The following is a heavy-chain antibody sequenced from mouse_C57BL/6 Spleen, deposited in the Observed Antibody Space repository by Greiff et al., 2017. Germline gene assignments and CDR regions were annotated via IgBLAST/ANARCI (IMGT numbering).Heavy chain of an antibody. V-gene: IGHV1-69*01. CDR3: ARCYYSNFAWLAH. CDR1: GYTFTSYW. Sequence: QVQLQQPGAELVMPGASVKLSCKASGYTFTSYWMHWVKQRPGQGLEWIGEIDPSDSYTTYNQKFKGKSTLTVDKSSSTAYMQLSSLTSEDSSVYYCARCYYSNFAWLAHWGQGTLVTVSA. D-gene: IGHD2-5*01. CDR2: IDPSDSYT. J-gene: IGHJ3*01.